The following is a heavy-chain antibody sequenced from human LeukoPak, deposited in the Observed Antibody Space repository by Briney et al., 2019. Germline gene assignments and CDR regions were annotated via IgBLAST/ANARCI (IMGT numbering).Heavy chain of an antibody. J-gene: IGHJ4*02. CDR1: GYTFTGYY. D-gene: IGHD4-11*01. CDR3: ARGSVGARSNYVGARHYYFDY. Sequence: EASVKVSCTASGYTFTGYYMHWVRQAPGQGLEWMGRINPNSGGTNYAQKFKGWVTMTRDTSINTAYMELSRLKSDDTAVYYCARGSVGARSNYVGARHYYFDYWGQGTLVTVSS. V-gene: IGHV1-2*04. CDR2: INPNSGGT.